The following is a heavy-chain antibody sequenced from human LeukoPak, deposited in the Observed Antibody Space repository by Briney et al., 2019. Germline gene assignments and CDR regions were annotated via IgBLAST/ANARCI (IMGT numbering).Heavy chain of an antibody. J-gene: IGHJ6*03. CDR1: GGSFSGFY. CDR3: ARVRHDPLEYGYYMDV. D-gene: IGHD3-3*01. CDR2: INQTGKT. Sequence: PSETLSLTCSGDGGSFSGFYRTWNRQTPGKGLEWIVEINQTGKTNYNPSLTDYNPSLKSRVTISVYSAKNQLSLKVNSVTAADTGVYYCARVRHDPLEYGYYMDVWGKGTTVTVSS. V-gene: IGHV4-34*01.